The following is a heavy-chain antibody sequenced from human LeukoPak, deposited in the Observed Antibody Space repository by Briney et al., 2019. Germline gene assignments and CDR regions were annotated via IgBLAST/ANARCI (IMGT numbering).Heavy chain of an antibody. J-gene: IGHJ4*02. CDR2: IIGGAGGT. Sequence: EGSLRLSCAASGFSFSSHGMSWVRQAPGKGLEWVSGIIGGAGGTYYADSVKGRFTISRDNAKNTLYLQMNSLRAEDTAVYYCASDSGYDYGGGYWGQGTLVTVSS. CDR3: ASDSGYDYGGGY. V-gene: IGHV3-23*01. D-gene: IGHD5-12*01. CDR1: GFSFSSHG.